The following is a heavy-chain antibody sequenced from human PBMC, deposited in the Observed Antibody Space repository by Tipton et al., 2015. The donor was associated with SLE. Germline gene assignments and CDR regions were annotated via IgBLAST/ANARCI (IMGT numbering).Heavy chain of an antibody. J-gene: IGHJ6*03. V-gene: IGHV4-39*07. D-gene: IGHD6-13*01. CDR3: ARGGEYGSSWYPRYYYYMDV. CDR1: GGSISSGSYY. CDR2: IYYSGST. Sequence: TLSLTCTVSGGSISSGSYYWGWIRQPPGKGLEWIGSIYYSGSTYYNPSLKSRVTISVDTSKNQFSLKLSSVTAADTAVYYCARGGEYGSSWYPRYYYYMDVWGKGTTVTVSS.